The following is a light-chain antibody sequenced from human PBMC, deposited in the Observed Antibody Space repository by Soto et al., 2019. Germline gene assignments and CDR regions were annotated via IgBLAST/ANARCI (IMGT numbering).Light chain of an antibody. V-gene: IGLV4-69*01. CDR3: QTWGTGILV. J-gene: IGLJ2*01. CDR2: LNSDGSH. CDR1: SLHSSYA. Sequence: QPVLTQSPSASASLGASVKLTCTLSSLHSSYAIAWHQQQPEKGPRYLMKLNSDGSHSKGDGIPDRFSGSSSGAERYLTISSLQSEDEADYYCQTWGTGILVFGGGTKLTVL.